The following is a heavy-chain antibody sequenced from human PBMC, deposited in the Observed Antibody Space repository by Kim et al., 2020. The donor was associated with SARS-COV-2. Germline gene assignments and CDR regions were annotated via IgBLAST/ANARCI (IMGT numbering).Heavy chain of an antibody. V-gene: IGHV1-18*04. CDR1: GYTFTSYG. CDR3: ARVRGSYSQNYYYYGMDV. Sequence: ASVKVSCKASGYTFTSYGISWVRQAPGQGLEWMGWISAYNGNTNYAQKLQGRVTMTTDTSTSTAYMELRSLRSDDTAVYYCARVRGSYSQNYYYYGMDVWGQGTTVTVSS. D-gene: IGHD1-26*01. J-gene: IGHJ6*02. CDR2: ISAYNGNT.